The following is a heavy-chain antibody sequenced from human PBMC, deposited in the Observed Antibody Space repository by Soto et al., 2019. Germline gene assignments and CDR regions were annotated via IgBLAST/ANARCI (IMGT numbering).Heavy chain of an antibody. J-gene: IGHJ4*02. Sequence: SETLSLTCTVSGGSISSSSYYWGWIRQPPGKGLEWIGSIYYSGSTYYNPSLKSRVTISVDTSKNQFSLKLSSVTAADTAVYYCARAFRYYDILTGYSYSYYFDYWGQGTLVTVSS. D-gene: IGHD3-9*01. CDR2: IYYSGST. CDR1: GGSISSSSYY. CDR3: ARAFRYYDILTGYSYSYYFDY. V-gene: IGHV4-39*01.